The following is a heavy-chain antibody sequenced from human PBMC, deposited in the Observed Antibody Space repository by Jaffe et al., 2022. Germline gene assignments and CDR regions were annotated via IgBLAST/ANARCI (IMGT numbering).Heavy chain of an antibody. CDR2: ITTSGMYI. V-gene: IGHV3-21*01. CDR3: ARGGYSGYDLNSDY. Sequence: EVQLVESGGGLVKPGGSLRLSCAASGFTFSSYTMNWVRQAPGKGLEWVSLITTSGMYIYYADSVQGRFTISRDDAKNSLYLQMNSLRAEDTALYYCARGGYSGYDLNSDYWGQGTLVTVSS. J-gene: IGHJ4*02. CDR1: GFTFSSYT. D-gene: IGHD5-12*01.